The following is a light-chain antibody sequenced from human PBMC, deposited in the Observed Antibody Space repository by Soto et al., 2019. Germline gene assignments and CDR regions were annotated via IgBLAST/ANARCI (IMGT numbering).Light chain of an antibody. CDR3: AAWDDSLNGPV. CDR1: SSNIGSNT. V-gene: IGLV1-44*01. CDR2: SNN. Sequence: QSVLTQPPSASGTPGQRVTISCSGSSSNIGSNTVNWYQQLPGTAPKLLIYSNNQRPSGVPDRLAGSKSGTSDSLAISGLQSEDEAEYYCAAWDDSLNGPVVGGGTKVTVL. J-gene: IGLJ2*01.